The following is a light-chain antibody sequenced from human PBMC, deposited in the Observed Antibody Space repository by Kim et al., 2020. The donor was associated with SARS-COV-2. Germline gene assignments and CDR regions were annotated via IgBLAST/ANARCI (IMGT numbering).Light chain of an antibody. CDR3: TSYAGSGNWV. V-gene: IGLV2-8*01. J-gene: IGLJ3*02. CDR2: EVS. Sequence: GHPVTISCTGTSSDVGGYNHVYWYQQHPGKAPKLMIYEVSKRPSGVPDRFSASKSGNTASLTVSGLQAEDEADYYCTSYAGSGNWVFGGGTKLTVL. CDR1: SSDVGGYNH.